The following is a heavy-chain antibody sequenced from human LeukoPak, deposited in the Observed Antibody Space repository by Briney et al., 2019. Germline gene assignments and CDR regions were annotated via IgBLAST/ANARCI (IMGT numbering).Heavy chain of an antibody. D-gene: IGHD3-3*01. V-gene: IGHV4-59*01. CDR3: ARGSYDFWSGYLAHFDY. CDR2: IYYSGST. J-gene: IGHJ4*02. CDR1: GGSISSYY. Sequence: SETLSLTCTVSGGSISSYYWSWIRQPPGKGLEWIGYIYYSGSTNYNPSLKSRVTISVDTSKNQFSLKLSSVTAADTAVYYCARGSYDFWSGYLAHFDYWGQGTLVTVSS.